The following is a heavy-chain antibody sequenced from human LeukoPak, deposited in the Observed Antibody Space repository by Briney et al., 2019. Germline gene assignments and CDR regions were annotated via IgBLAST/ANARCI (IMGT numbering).Heavy chain of an antibody. J-gene: IGHJ4*02. CDR2: IYYSGST. CDR3: ARTGSSSWYMGMGKPQYFDY. CDR1: GGSMSPYH. D-gene: IGHD6-13*01. V-gene: IGHV4-59*08. Sequence: MTSETLSLTCTVSGGSMSPYHWGWIRQPPGKGLEWIGYIYYSGSTNYNPSLKSRVTISVDTSKNQFSLKLSSVTAADTAVYYCARTGSSSWYMGMGKPQYFDYWGQGTLVTVSS.